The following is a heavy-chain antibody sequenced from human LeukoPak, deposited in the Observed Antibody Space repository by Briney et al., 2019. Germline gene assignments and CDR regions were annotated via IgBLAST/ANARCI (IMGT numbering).Heavy chain of an antibody. Sequence: GGSLRLSCAASGFTFSSYGMHWVRQAPGKGLEWVAFIRYDGSNKYYADSVKGRFTISRDNSKNKLYLQMNSLRAEDAAVYYCAKDKRYSYGIFDYWGQGTLVTVSS. J-gene: IGHJ4*02. CDR2: IRYDGSNK. V-gene: IGHV3-30*02. D-gene: IGHD5-18*01. CDR1: GFTFSSYG. CDR3: AKDKRYSYGIFDY.